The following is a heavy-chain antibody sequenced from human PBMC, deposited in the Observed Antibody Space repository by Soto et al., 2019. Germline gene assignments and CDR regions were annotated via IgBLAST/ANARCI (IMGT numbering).Heavy chain of an antibody. Sequence: KLDWKASGFTMTGAPVQRLGQDRGQRLEWIGWVVVGSGSTTYAQKFQERVTITRVMPTSTAYMELSSLRSEVTAVYYCAAAQTYCYDSSGYPALGFWDQGTLVTGPS. CDR3: AAAQTYCYDSSGYPALGF. J-gene: IGHJ1*01. V-gene: IGHV1-58*01. CDR1: GFTMTGAP. D-gene: IGHD3-22*01. CDR2: VVVGSGST.